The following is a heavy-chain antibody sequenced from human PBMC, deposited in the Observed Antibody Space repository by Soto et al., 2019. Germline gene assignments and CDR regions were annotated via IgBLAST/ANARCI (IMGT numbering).Heavy chain of an antibody. V-gene: IGHV1-69*13. Sequence: ASVKVSCKASGGTFNSYGISWVRQAPGQGLEWLGGIIPVFGTVNYAQKFQGRVTITADESTSTAYVELSSLRSEDTAVFYCAMGTYTYAYSFDYWGHGTLVTVSS. D-gene: IGHD3-16*01. CDR2: IIPVFGTV. CDR1: GGTFNSYG. CDR3: AMGTYTYAYSFDY. J-gene: IGHJ4*01.